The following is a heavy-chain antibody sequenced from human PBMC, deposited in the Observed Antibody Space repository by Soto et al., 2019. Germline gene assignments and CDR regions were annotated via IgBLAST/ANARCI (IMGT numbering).Heavy chain of an antibody. CDR3: ARYAAEVTTFFDQ. Sequence: GSRRISCSASGFIFNDYYMSWIRQAPGKGLEWLSNISGSSGSKKYADAGKGRFTISRDNAKKSLYLEMHSLRAEDTAMCYCARYAAEVTTFFDQWGQGTMVTVSS. CDR1: GFIFNDYY. D-gene: IGHD4-17*01. J-gene: IGHJ4*02. CDR2: ISGSSGSK. V-gene: IGHV3-11*06.